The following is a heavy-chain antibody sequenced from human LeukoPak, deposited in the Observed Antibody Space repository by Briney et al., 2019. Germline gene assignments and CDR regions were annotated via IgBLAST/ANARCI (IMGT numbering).Heavy chain of an antibody. J-gene: IGHJ3*02. Sequence: GGSLRLSCAASGFTFSSYDMHCVRQDTGEGLECVSAIGIAVDTDYPGSVKGRFNIPREIAKNYFYLQMNSLRAEDTAVYYCARRRDSWEQSVYAFDIWGQGTMVTVSS. CDR2: IGIAVDT. V-gene: IGHV3-13*01. CDR1: GFTFSSYD. D-gene: IGHD1/OR15-1a*01. CDR3: ARRRDSWEQSVYAFDI.